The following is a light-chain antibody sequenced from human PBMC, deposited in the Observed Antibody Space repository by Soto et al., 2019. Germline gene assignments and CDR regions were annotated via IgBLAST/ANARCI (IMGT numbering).Light chain of an antibody. CDR3: QQTSSTPT. CDR1: QSVSSN. V-gene: IGKV3-15*01. Sequence: EIVMTQSPATLSVSPWDRATLSCRASQSVSSNLAWYQQKPGQAPRLLIYGASTRATGIPARFSGSGSGTDFTLTISNLQPEDFATYYCQQTSSTPTFGGGTKVDIK. CDR2: GAS. J-gene: IGKJ4*01.